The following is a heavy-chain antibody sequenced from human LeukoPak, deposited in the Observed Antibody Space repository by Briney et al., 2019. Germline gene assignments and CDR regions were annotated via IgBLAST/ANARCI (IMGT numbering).Heavy chain of an antibody. V-gene: IGHV4-61*01. CDR3: ARLCSGGYDIDY. Sequence: TSETLSLTCTVSGGSVSSGSYYWSWIRQPPGKGLEWIGYIYYSGSTYYNPSLKSRVTISVDTSKNQFSLKLSSVTAADTAVYYCARLCSGGYDIDYWGQGTLVTVSS. CDR2: IYYSGST. CDR1: GGSVSSGSYY. D-gene: IGHD5-12*01. J-gene: IGHJ4*02.